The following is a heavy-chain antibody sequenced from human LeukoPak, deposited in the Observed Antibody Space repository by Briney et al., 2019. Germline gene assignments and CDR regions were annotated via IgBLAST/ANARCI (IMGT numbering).Heavy chain of an antibody. D-gene: IGHD6-19*01. J-gene: IGHJ4*02. V-gene: IGHV4-34*01. CDR1: GGSFSGYY. CDR3: ARPRVPGYSSGWYGD. CDR2: INHSGST. Sequence: PSETLYLTCAVYGGSFSGYYWSWIRQPPGKGLEWIGEINHSGSTNYNPSLKSRVTISVDTSKNQFSLKLSSVTAADTAVYYCARPRVPGYSSGWYGDWGQGTLVTVSS.